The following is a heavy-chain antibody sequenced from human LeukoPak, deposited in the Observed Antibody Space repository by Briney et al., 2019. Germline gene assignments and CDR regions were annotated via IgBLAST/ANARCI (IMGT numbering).Heavy chain of an antibody. CDR1: GYTFTDYY. CDR2: INPNSGGT. CDR3: ARDNYDILTGYYNAGY. V-gene: IGHV1-2*02. Sequence: ASVKVSCKASGYTFTDYYLHWVRQAPGQGLEWMGWINPNSGGTNYAQKFQGRVTMTRDTSISTAYMELSRLRSDDTAVYYCARDNYDILTGYYNAGYWGQGTLVTVSS. J-gene: IGHJ4*02. D-gene: IGHD3-9*01.